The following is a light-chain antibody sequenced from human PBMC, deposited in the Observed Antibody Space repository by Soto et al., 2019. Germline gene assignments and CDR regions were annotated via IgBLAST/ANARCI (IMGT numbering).Light chain of an antibody. CDR3: AAWDDSLSRRGYV. V-gene: IGLV1-47*01. J-gene: IGLJ1*01. CDR2: RNN. Sequence: QSALTQPPSASGTPGQMVTISCSGSSSNIGSNYVYWYQQLPGTAPKLLIYRNNQRPSGVPDRFSGSKSGTSASLAISGLRSEDEADYYCAAWDDSLSRRGYVFGTGTKVTVL. CDR1: SSNIGSNY.